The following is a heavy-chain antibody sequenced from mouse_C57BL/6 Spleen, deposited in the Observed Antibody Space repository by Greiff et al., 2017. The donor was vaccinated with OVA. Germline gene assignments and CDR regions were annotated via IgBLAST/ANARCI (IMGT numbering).Heavy chain of an antibody. CDR2: IDPEDGET. D-gene: IGHD2-4*01. Sequence: EVMLVESGAELVKPGASVKLSCTASGFNIKDYYMHWVKQRTEQGLEWIGRIDPEDGETKYAPKFQGKATITADTSSNTAYLQLSSLTSEDTAVYYCARMGSLYDYGGYWYFDVWGTGTTVTVSS. CDR3: ARMGSLYDYGGYWYFDV. V-gene: IGHV14-2*01. J-gene: IGHJ1*03. CDR1: GFNIKDYY.